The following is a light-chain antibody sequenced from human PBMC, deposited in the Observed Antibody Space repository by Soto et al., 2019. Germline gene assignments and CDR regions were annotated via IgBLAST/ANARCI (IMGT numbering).Light chain of an antibody. J-gene: IGLJ2*01. V-gene: IGLV2-14*01. CDR2: DVS. CDR1: SSDVGDYNY. Sequence: QSALTQPASVSGSHGQSITISCTGTSSDVGDYNYVSWYQQHPGKAPKLMIYDVSNRPSGVSDRFSGSKSGNTASLTISGLQAEDEADYCCSSYTSSSTHVVFGGGTKLAVL. CDR3: SSYTSSSTHVV.